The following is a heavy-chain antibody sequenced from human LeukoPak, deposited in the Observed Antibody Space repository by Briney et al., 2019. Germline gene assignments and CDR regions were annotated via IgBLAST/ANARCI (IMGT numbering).Heavy chain of an antibody. CDR1: GITFDDYA. V-gene: IGHV3-9*01. J-gene: IGHJ3*01. D-gene: IGHD5-12*01. CDR3: TIRRFSGYDAAFDV. Sequence: PGGSLGLSCAASGITFDDYAMYWVRQAPGKGLEWVSGVNWKTGNIGYADSVKDRFTTFRDYAKTSLYMQMNSLTTEDTALYYCTIRRFSGYDAAFDVWGQGTMVTVSS. CDR2: VNWKTGNI.